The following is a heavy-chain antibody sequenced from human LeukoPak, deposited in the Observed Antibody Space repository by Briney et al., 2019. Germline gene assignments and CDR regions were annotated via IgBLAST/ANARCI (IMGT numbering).Heavy chain of an antibody. D-gene: IGHD3-9*01. CDR3: AKDQSVAYYDILTGYNY. CDR1: GFTFSSYG. J-gene: IGHJ4*02. CDR2: ISYDGSNK. Sequence: GGSLRLSCAASGFTFSSYGMHWVRQAPGKGLEWVAVISYDGSNKYYADSVKGRFTISRDNSKNTLYLQMNSLRAEDTAVYYCAKDQSVAYYDILTGYNYWGQGTLVTVSS. V-gene: IGHV3-30*18.